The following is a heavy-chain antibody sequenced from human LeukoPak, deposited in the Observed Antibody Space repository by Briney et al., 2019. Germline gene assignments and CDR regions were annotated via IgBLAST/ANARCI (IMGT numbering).Heavy chain of an antibody. D-gene: IGHD2-21*01. V-gene: IGHV4-39*07. Sequence: SETLSLTCTVSGGSISSSSYYWGWIRQPPGKGLEWIGSIYYSGSTYYNPSLKSRVTISVDTSKNQFSLKLSSVTAADTAVYYCARKRIPGNWFDPWGQGTLVTVSS. CDR1: GGSISSSSYY. CDR2: IYYSGST. J-gene: IGHJ5*02. CDR3: ARKRIPGNWFDP.